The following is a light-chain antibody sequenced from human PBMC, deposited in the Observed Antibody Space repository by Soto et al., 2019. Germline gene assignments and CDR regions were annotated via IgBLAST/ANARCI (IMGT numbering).Light chain of an antibody. J-gene: IGLJ1*01. CDR1: NTDIGGYNY. Sequence: QSVLTQPDSVSASLGESITISCTGTNTDIGGYNYVSWYQQHPGKAPKLVIYDVTSRPSGIPNRFSGSKSGFTASLTISGLQAEDEADYYCSSYTSSSTPYVFGTGTKVTVL. V-gene: IGLV2-14*03. CDR2: DVT. CDR3: SSYTSSSTPYV.